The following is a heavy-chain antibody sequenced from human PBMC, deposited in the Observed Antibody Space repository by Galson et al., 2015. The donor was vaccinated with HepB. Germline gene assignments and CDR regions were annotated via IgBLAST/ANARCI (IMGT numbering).Heavy chain of an antibody. CDR1: GFTFSTYT. J-gene: IGHJ4*02. Sequence: SLRLSCAVSGFTFSTYTLNWVRQAPGKGLEWVSLISSTSSTIYYADSVKGRFTISRDNAKNSLYLQMNNLRDEDTAVYYCTRALYSDSWGQGTLVTVSS. CDR3: TRALYSDS. V-gene: IGHV3-48*02. CDR2: ISSTSSTI.